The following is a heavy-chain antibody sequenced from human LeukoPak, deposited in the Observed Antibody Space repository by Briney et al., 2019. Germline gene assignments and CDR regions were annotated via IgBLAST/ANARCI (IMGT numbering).Heavy chain of an antibody. Sequence: GGSLRLSCAASGFIFSSYWMSWVRQAPGKGLEWVANIKQDGSEKYYVDSVKGRFTISRDNAKNSLYLQMNSLRAEDTAVYYCARDGYNSHFDYWGQGTLVTVSS. CDR3: ARDGYNSHFDY. CDR1: GFIFSSYW. J-gene: IGHJ4*02. V-gene: IGHV3-7*01. CDR2: IKQDGSEK. D-gene: IGHD5-24*01.